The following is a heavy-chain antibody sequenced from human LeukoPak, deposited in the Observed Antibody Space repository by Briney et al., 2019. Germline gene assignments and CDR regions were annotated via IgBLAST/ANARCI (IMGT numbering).Heavy chain of an antibody. CDR3: ARAGLIHDAFDI. D-gene: IGHD3-16*01. CDR2: ISYDGSNK. J-gene: IGHJ3*02. V-gene: IGHV3-30-3*01. Sequence: GRSLRLFCAASGFTFSSYAMHWVRQAPGKGLEWVAVISYDGSNKYYADSVKGRFTISRDNSKNTLYLQMNSLRAEDTAVYYCARAGLIHDAFDIWGQGTMVTVSS. CDR1: GFTFSSYA.